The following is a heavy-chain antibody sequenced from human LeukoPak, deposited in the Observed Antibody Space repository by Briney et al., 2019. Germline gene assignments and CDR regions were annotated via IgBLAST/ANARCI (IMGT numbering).Heavy chain of an antibody. D-gene: IGHD3-10*01. J-gene: IGHJ4*02. CDR1: GGSMNSDDYY. Sequence: SETLSLTCTVSGGSMNSDDYYWSWIRQPPGKGLEWIGYIYYSGSTNYNPSLKSRVTISVDTSKNQFSLKLSSVTAADTAVYYCARGGTYYYGSGVFDYWGQGTLVTVSS. CDR3: ARGGTYYYGSGVFDY. CDR2: IYYSGST. V-gene: IGHV4-61*08.